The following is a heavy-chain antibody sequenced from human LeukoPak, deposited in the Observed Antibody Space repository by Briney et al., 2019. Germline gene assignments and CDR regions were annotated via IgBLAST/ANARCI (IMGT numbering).Heavy chain of an antibody. J-gene: IGHJ4*02. CDR3: ARDRESSSWFDY. D-gene: IGHD6-13*01. Sequence: GGSLRLSCAASGFTFSTYSMNWVRQAPGKGREWVSSISSSSYIYYADSVKGRFTISRDNAKNSLYLQMNSLRAEDTAVYYCARDRESSSWFDYWGQGTLVTVSS. CDR2: ISSSSYI. CDR1: GFTFSTYS. V-gene: IGHV3-21*01.